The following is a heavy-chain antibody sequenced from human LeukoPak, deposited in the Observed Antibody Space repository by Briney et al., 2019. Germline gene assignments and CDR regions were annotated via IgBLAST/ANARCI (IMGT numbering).Heavy chain of an antibody. CDR1: GGSINSYY. V-gene: IGHV4-4*07. Sequence: KPSETLSLTCTVSGGSINSYYWSWIRQPAGKGLEWIGRISSSGSTNYNPSLKSRATISVDTSKNQFSLKLSSVTAADTAVYFCARGPYSYDSSGAFDIWGQGTMVTVSS. CDR2: ISSSGST. J-gene: IGHJ3*02. D-gene: IGHD3-22*01. CDR3: ARGPYSYDSSGAFDI.